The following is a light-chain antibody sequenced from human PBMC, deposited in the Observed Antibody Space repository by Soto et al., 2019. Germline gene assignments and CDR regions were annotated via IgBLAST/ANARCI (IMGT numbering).Light chain of an antibody. V-gene: IGKV3-15*01. CDR3: QQYDKWPRT. J-gene: IGKJ1*01. Sequence: EIVLTPSPGTLSLSPGERATLSCRASQNVDSNYLAWYQQKPGQAPRLLIYGASTRATGIPARFSGGGSGAEYTLTISSLQSEDFAVYYCQQYDKWPRTFGQGTKVDIK. CDR2: GAS. CDR1: QNVDSN.